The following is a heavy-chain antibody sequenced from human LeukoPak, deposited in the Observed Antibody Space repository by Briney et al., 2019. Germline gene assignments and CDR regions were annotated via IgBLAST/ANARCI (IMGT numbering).Heavy chain of an antibody. CDR2: INPNSGGT. J-gene: IGHJ4*02. CDR3: ARDYASGSFQPLDY. V-gene: IGHV1-2*02. D-gene: IGHD3-10*01. CDR1: GYTFTGYY. Sequence: ASVKVSCKXSGYTFTGYYMHWVRQAPGQGLEWMGWINPNSGGTNYAQKFQGRVTMTRDTSISTAYMELSRLRSDDTAVYYCARDYASGSFQPLDYWGQGTLVTVSS.